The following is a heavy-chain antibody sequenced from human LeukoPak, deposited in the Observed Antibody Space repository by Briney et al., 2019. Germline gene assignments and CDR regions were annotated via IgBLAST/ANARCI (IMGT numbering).Heavy chain of an antibody. Sequence: GGSLRLSCAASGFTFSSYWMSWVRQAPGKGLEWMANIKQDGSEKYYVDSVKGRFTISRDNAKNSLYLQMNSLRAEDAAVYYCARGYYDFWSGYYSGDPFDYWGQGTLVTVSS. J-gene: IGHJ4*02. CDR3: ARGYYDFWSGYYSGDPFDY. CDR2: IKQDGSEK. D-gene: IGHD3-3*01. CDR1: GFTFSSYW. V-gene: IGHV3-7*04.